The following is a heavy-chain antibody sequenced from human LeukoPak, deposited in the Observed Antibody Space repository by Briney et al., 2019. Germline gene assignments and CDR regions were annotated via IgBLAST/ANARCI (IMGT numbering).Heavy chain of an antibody. CDR1: GGSISSYY. J-gene: IGHJ3*02. V-gene: IGHV4-4*07. CDR2: IYTSGST. CDR3: ARDMGYDSSGYYSYDAFDI. D-gene: IGHD3-22*01. Sequence: SETLSLTCTVSGGSISSYYWSWIRQPAGKGLEWIGRIYTSGSTNYNPSLKSRVTMSVDASKNQFSLKLSSVTAADTAVYYCARDMGYDSSGYYSYDAFDIWGQGTMVTVSS.